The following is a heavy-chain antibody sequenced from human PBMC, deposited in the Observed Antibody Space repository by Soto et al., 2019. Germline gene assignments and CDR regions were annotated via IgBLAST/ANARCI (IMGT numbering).Heavy chain of an antibody. CDR3: ARGVTSGSFPPLDL. CDR2: FSPNFGTA. CDR1: GDTFSSYS. J-gene: IGHJ5*02. V-gene: IGHV1-69*12. D-gene: IGHD1-26*01. Sequence: QVQLVQSGAEVKKPGSSVKVSCKASGDTFSSYSFSWVRQAPGQGLEWMGGFSPNFGTANYAQNFLVRVTITADELTSTVYLELSSLRSEDTAVYYCARGVTSGSFPPLDLWGQGTLVTVSS.